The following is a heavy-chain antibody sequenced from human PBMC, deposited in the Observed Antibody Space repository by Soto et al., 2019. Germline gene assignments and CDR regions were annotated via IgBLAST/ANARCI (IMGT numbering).Heavy chain of an antibody. D-gene: IGHD6-13*01. J-gene: IGHJ3*02. V-gene: IGHV1-3*01. CDR1: GYTFPSYA. CDR2: INAGNGNT. CDR3: ASGIAAAASHDAFDI. Sequence: GASVKVSCKASGYTFPSYAMHWVRQAPGQRLEWMGWINAGNGNTKYSQKFQGRVTITRDTSASTAYMELSSLRSEDTAVYYCASGIAAAASHDAFDIWGQGTMVTVSS.